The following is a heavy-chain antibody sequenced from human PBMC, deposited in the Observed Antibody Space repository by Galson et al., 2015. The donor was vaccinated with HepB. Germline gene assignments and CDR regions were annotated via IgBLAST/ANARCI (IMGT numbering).Heavy chain of an antibody. V-gene: IGHV1-18*01. CDR2: ISAYNGNT. D-gene: IGHD2-2*01. Sequence: SVKVSCKASGYTFTSYGISWVRQAPGQGLEWMGWISAYNGNTNYAQKFQGRVTITADESTSTAYMELSSLRSEDTAVYYCAREPAAIYRWFDPWGQGTLVTVSS. CDR3: AREPAAIYRWFDP. J-gene: IGHJ5*02. CDR1: GYTFTSYG.